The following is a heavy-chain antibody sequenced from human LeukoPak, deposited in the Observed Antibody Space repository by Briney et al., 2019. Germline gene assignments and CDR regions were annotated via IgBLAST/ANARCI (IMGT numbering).Heavy chain of an antibody. CDR2: ISGSGGST. D-gene: IGHD2-15*01. V-gene: IGHV3-23*01. CDR3: ARTQGSCFSPYYFDY. Sequence: GGSLRLSCAASGFTLSSYAMSWVRQAPGKGLEWVSAISGSGGSTYYADSVKGRFTISRDNSKNTLYLQMNSLRAEDTAVYYCARTQGSCFSPYYFDYWGQGTLVTVSS. J-gene: IGHJ4*02. CDR1: GFTLSSYA.